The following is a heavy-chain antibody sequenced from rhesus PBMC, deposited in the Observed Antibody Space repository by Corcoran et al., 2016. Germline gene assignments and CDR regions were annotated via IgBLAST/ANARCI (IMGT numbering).Heavy chain of an antibody. Sequence: QVQLQESGPGLVQPSETLSLTCAVSGYSISSGYYWGWIRQPPGKGLEWIGGIYGRGGSNYLNPSLKSRVTLSVDTSKNQFSLRLSSVTAADTAVYYCARVRSSWSEWDTVGTEWYFDLWGPGTPITISS. CDR2: IYGRGGSN. J-gene: IGHJ2*01. CDR1: GYSISSGYY. D-gene: IGHD5-42*01. CDR3: ARVRSSWSEWDTVGTEWYFDL. V-gene: IGHV4S14*01.